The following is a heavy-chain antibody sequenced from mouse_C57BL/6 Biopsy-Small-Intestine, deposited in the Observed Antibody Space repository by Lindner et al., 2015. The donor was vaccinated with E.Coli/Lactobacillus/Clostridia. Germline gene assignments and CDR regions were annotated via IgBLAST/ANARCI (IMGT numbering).Heavy chain of an antibody. Sequence: VQLQESGPELVKPGASVKISCKASGYLFTDHNMHWVKQSNGKSLEWIGVINPNYGTTNYNQKFKGKATLTVDQSSSSAYMQLNSLTSEDSAVYYCARSGYYAFDYWGQGTTLTVSS. D-gene: IGHD2-3*01. J-gene: IGHJ2*01. V-gene: IGHV1-39*01. CDR3: ARSGYYAFDY. CDR1: GYLFTDHN. CDR2: INPNYGTT.